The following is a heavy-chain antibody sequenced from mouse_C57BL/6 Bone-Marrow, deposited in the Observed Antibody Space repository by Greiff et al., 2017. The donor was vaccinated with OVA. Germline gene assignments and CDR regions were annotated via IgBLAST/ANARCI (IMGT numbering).Heavy chain of an antibody. CDR1: GYTFYSYW. J-gene: IGHJ2*01. V-gene: IGHV1-64*01. Sequence: LQQPGAELVKPGASVKLSCKASGYTFYSYWMHWVKQRPGQGLEWIGMIQPNSGSNYYNEKFKSKATLTVDKSSSTTYMQLSSLTSEDPAVYYCASNLDECYDGGCWGQSTTLTVAS. CDR3: ASNLDECYDGGC. D-gene: IGHD2-12*01. CDR2: IQPNSGSN.